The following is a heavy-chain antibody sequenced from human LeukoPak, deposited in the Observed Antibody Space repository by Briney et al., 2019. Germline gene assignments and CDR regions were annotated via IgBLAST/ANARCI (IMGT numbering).Heavy chain of an antibody. J-gene: IGHJ5*02. V-gene: IGHV3-48*01. Sequence: GGSLRLSCAASGFTFSSYSMNWVRQAPGKGLEWVSYISSSSSTIYYADSVKGRFTISRDNAKNSLYLQMSSLRAEDTAVYYCARAFTLDPWGQGTLVTVSS. CDR2: ISSSSSTI. CDR3: ARAFTLDP. CDR1: GFTFSSYS.